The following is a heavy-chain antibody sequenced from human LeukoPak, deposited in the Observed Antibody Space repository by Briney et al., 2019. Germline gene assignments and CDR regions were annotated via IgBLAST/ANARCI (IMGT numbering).Heavy chain of an antibody. V-gene: IGHV3-23*01. CDR1: GFTFSSYA. CDR3: AKGESKDYLNYFDYLNYFDH. D-gene: IGHD2/OR15-2a*01. CDR2: ISGSGGST. J-gene: IGHJ4*02. Sequence: GGSLRLSCAASGFTFSSYAMSWVRQAPGKGLEWVSAISGSGGSTYYADSVKGRFTISRDNSKNTLSLQMNSLRAEDTAIYYCAKGESKDYLNYFDYLNYFDHWGQGALVTVSS.